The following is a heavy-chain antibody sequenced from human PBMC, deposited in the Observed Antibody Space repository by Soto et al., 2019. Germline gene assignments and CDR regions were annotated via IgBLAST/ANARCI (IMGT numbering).Heavy chain of an antibody. CDR2: ISGSGGST. J-gene: IGHJ5*02. D-gene: IGHD3-16*01. CDR1: GFTFSSYA. V-gene: IGHV3-23*01. CDR3: AKDKRYGGSRPPPPNWFDP. Sequence: GGSLRLSCAASGFTFSSYAMSWVRQAPGKGLEWVSAISGSGGSTYYADSVKGRFTISRDNSKNTLYLQMNSLGAEETAGYYRAKDKRYGGSRPPPPNWFDPWGQGTLVTVSS.